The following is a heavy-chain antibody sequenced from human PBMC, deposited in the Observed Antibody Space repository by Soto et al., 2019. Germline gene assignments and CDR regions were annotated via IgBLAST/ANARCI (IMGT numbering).Heavy chain of an antibody. V-gene: IGHV1-58*01. CDR2: IVVGSGNT. J-gene: IGHJ4*02. D-gene: IGHD3-9*01. CDR3: AATWDWLWGPYFDY. Sequence: QMQLVQSGPEVKKPGTSVKVSCKASGFTFTSSAVQWVRQARGQRLEWIGWIVVGSGNTNYAQKFQERVTITRDMSXRTAYMELSSLRSEDTAVYYCAATWDWLWGPYFDYWGQGTLVTVSS. CDR1: GFTFTSSA.